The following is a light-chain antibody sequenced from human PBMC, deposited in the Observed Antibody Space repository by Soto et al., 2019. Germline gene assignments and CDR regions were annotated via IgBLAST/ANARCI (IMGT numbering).Light chain of an antibody. V-gene: IGKV1-12*01. CDR2: SAS. CDR3: QQGNSFPLT. CDR1: QAISSL. Sequence: DIQMTQSPSSVSASVGDRVTITCRASQAISSLLAWFQQKPGEAPRLLIYSASSWHSGVPSRFSGSGSGTDFTLTISSLQPEDFATYYCQQGNSFPLTFGGGTKVEIK. J-gene: IGKJ4*01.